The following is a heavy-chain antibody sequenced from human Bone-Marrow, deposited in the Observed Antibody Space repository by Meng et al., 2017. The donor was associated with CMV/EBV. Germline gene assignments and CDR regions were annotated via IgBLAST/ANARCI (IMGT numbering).Heavy chain of an antibody. D-gene: IGHD2-21*01. Sequence: SETLSLTCAFYGGSFSGYYWSWIRQSPGKGLEWIAEINLSGITKYNPSLKSRVTISAGTSKNQFSLKLSSVTAADTAVYYCARDCGGDCSYFDYWGQGTLVTVSS. J-gene: IGHJ4*02. CDR1: GGSFSGYY. CDR2: INLSGIT. CDR3: ARDCGGDCSYFDY. V-gene: IGHV4-34*01.